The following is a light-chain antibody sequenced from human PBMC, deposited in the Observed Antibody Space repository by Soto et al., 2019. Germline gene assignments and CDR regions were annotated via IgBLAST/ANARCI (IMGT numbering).Light chain of an antibody. Sequence: EIVLTQSPATLTFSPGEIATLSCRASQSVSTYLAWYQQKTGQAPRLLIYDASNRATGIPARFSGSGSGTAFTLTISSLEPEDFAVYYCQKRSNWPLNFGGGTKVDIK. CDR2: DAS. V-gene: IGKV3-11*01. J-gene: IGKJ4*01. CDR1: QSVSTY. CDR3: QKRSNWPLN.